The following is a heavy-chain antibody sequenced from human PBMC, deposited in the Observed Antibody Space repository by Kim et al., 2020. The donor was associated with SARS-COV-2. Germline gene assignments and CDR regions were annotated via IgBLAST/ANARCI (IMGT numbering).Heavy chain of an antibody. CDR3: AKDRGMVRGVFYGMDV. CDR2: ISGSGGST. CDR1: GFTFSSYG. V-gene: IGHV3-23*01. Sequence: GGSLRLSCAASGFTFSSYGIMWVRQAPGKGLEWVSTISGSGGSTYYADSVKGRFTISRDNSKNTLYQQMNSLRAEDTAVYYCAKDRGMVRGVFYGMDVWGQGTTVTVSS. D-gene: IGHD3-10*01. J-gene: IGHJ6*02.